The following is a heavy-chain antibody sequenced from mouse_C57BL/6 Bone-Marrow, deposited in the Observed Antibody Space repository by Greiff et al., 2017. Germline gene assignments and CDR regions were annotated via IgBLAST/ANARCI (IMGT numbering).Heavy chain of an antibody. CDR3: ARDRGYYCGSSYDY. V-gene: IGHV5-4*01. D-gene: IGHD1-1*01. J-gene: IGHJ2*01. CDR2: ISDGGSYT. Sequence: EVKLMESGGGLVKPGGSLKLSCAASGFTFSSYAMSWVRQTPEKRLEWVATISDGGSYTYYPDNVKGRFTISRDNAKNNLYLQMSHLKSEDTAMYYCARDRGYYCGSSYDYWGQGTTLTVSS. CDR1: GFTFSSYA.